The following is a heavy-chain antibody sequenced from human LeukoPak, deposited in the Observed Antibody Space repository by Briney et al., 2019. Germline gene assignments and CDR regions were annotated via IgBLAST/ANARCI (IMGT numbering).Heavy chain of an antibody. CDR1: GGSISSYY. Sequence: PSQTLSLTSTVSGGSISSYYWSCIRPPPGEGMEGIEYIYYSGSPKYNPSLKSPVTISVDTSKNQFSLKLSSVTAADTAVYYWARHVGYCSGRSCYGVAFDIWGQGTMVTVSS. V-gene: IGHV4-59*08. CDR3: ARHVGYCSGRSCYGVAFDI. CDR2: IYYSGSP. D-gene: IGHD2-15*01. J-gene: IGHJ3*02.